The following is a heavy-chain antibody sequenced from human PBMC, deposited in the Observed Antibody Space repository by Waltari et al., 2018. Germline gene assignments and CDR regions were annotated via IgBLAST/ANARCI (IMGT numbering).Heavy chain of an antibody. V-gene: IGHV3-7*03. CDR2: IKEDGSEI. Sequence: DVRLVESGGGLVQPGGSLSPSCSPSGSAFSTNGMSWVRQAPGKGLEWVANIKEDGSEIYYVDSVKGRFTLSRDNTKNSLFLQMNSLKPDDTAVYYCAASTAWYGTYFDYWGQGSLVTVA. CDR3: AASTAWYGTYFDY. J-gene: IGHJ4*02. D-gene: IGHD6-19*01. CDR1: GSAFSTNG.